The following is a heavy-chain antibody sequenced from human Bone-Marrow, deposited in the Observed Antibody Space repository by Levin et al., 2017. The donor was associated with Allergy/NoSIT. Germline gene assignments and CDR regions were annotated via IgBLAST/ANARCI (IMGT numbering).Heavy chain of an antibody. V-gene: IGHV3-7*03. Sequence: GGSQRLSCAASGFTFSSYWMSWVRQAPGKGLEWVANIKQDGSEKYYVDSVKGRFTISRDNAKNSLYLQMNSLRAEDTAVYYCARVAYYYYMDVWGKGTTVTVSS. J-gene: IGHJ6*03. CDR3: ARVAYYYYMDV. CDR2: IKQDGSEK. CDR1: GFTFSSYW.